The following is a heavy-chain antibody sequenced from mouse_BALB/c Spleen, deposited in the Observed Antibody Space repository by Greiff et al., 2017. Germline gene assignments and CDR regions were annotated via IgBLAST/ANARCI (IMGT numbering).Heavy chain of an antibody. V-gene: IGHV1S81*02. Sequence: QVQLQQSGAELVKPGASVKLSCKASGYTFTSYYMYWVKQRPGQGLEWIGEINPSNGGTNFNEKFKSKATLTVDKSSSTAYMQLSSLTSEDSAVYYCTRGAIYYGYDVRVDYWGQGTSVTVSS. CDR2: INPSNGGT. CDR1: GYTFTSYY. CDR3: TRGAIYYGYDVRVDY. D-gene: IGHD2-2*01. J-gene: IGHJ4*01.